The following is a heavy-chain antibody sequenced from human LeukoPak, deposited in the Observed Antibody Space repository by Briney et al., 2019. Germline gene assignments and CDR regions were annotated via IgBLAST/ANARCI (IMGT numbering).Heavy chain of an antibody. CDR2: ISGSGGST. CDR1: GFTFSSYA. D-gene: IGHD3-10*01. Sequence: GGSLRLSCAASGFTFSSYAMSWLRQAPGKGLEWVSAISGSGGSTYYADSVKGRFTISRDNSKNTLYLQMNSLRAEDTAVYYCAKAVLLWFGELDYWGQGTLVTVSS. CDR3: AKAVLLWFGELDY. J-gene: IGHJ4*02. V-gene: IGHV3-23*01.